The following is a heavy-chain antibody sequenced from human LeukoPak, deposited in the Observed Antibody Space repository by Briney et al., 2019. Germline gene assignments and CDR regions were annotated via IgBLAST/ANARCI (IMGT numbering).Heavy chain of an antibody. CDR3: ARHMDSSGYYYGMDV. V-gene: IGHV4-59*08. CDR2: IYYTGST. Sequence: NPSETLSLICTVSGGSISRYYWSWIRQPPGKGLEWIGYIYYTGSTNYNPSLKSRVTISVDTSKNQFSLKLSSVTAADTAVYYCARHMDSSGYYYGMDVWGQGTTVTVSS. CDR1: GGSISRYY. J-gene: IGHJ6*02. D-gene: IGHD6-6*01.